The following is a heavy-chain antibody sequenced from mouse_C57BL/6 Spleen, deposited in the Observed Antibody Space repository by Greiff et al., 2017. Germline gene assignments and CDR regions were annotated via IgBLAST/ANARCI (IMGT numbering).Heavy chain of an antibody. CDR2: IDPEDGDT. J-gene: IGHJ1*03. CDR1: GFNIKDYY. CDR3: ASRGYDGRGYFDV. V-gene: IGHV14-2*01. Sequence: VQLQQSGAELVKPGASVKLSCTASGFNIKDYYMHWVKQRTEQGLEWIGRIDPEDGDTKYAPKFQGKATITADTSSNTAYLQLSSLTSEDTAVYYCASRGYDGRGYFDVWGTGTTVTVSS. D-gene: IGHD2-3*01.